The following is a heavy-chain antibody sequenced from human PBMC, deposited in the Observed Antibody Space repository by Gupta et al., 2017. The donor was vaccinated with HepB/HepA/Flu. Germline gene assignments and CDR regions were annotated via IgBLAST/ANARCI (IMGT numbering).Heavy chain of an antibody. Sequence: QVQLVQSGAEVKKPGASVKVSCKVSGYTLTELSMHWVRQAPGKGLEWMGGFDPEDGETIYAQKFQGRVTMTEDTSTDTAYMELSSLRSEETAVYYCATYQLLFGRLSEQYYYYMDVWGKGTTVTVSS. J-gene: IGHJ6*03. CDR2: FDPEDGET. CDR3: ATYQLLFGRLSEQYYYYMDV. CDR1: GYTLTELS. V-gene: IGHV1-24*01. D-gene: IGHD2-2*01.